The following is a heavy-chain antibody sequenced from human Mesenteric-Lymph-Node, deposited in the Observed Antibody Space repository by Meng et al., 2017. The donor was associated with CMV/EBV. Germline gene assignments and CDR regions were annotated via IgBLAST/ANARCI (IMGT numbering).Heavy chain of an antibody. CDR3: AREWSGYSYGYYYYYGMDV. J-gene: IGHJ6*02. Sequence: SVKVSCKASGGTFSSYTISWVRQAPGQGLEWMGRIIPILGIANYAQKFQGRVTITADKSTSTAYMELSSLRSEDTAVYYCAREWSGYSYGYYYYYGMDVWGQGTTVTVSS. CDR1: GGTFSSYT. V-gene: IGHV1-69*04. CDR2: IIPILGIA. D-gene: IGHD5-18*01.